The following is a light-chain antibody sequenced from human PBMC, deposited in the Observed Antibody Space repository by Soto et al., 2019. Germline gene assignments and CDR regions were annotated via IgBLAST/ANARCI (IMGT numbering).Light chain of an antibody. V-gene: IGKV3D-15*01. CDR3: QQYNKWPAEIT. CDR2: GAS. J-gene: IGKJ5*01. CDR1: QSVRPK. Sequence: ETVMTQSPATLSVSPGERATLSCRASQSVRPKLAWYQQKPGQAPRLLIYGASSRATGIPARFSGSGSGTEFTLTISSLQSEDSGGYYCQQYNKWPAEITFGQGTRLEIK.